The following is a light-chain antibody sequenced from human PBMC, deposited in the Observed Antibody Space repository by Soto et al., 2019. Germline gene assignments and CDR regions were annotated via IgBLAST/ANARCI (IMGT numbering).Light chain of an antibody. Sequence: QSVLTQPASVSGSPGQSITLSCTGTSSDVGSYNFVSWYQQHPGKAPKLMIYDVTNRPSGVSSRFSGSKSGNTASLAISGLQAEDEADYHCSSYTGSNTLVFGGGTKVTVL. CDR2: DVT. CDR1: SSDVGSYNF. CDR3: SSYTGSNTLV. V-gene: IGLV2-14*03. J-gene: IGLJ2*01.